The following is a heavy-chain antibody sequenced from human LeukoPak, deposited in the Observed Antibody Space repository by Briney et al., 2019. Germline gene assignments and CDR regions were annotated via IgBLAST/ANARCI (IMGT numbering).Heavy chain of an antibody. Sequence: SETLSLTCTVSGGSISSYYWSWIRQPPGKGLEWIGSIYYSGSTYYNPSLKSRVTISVDTSKNQFSLKLSSVTAADTAVYYCARHRGWFDPWGQGTLVTVSS. V-gene: IGHV4-59*05. CDR3: ARHRGWFDP. CDR2: IYYSGST. CDR1: GGSISSYY. J-gene: IGHJ5*02.